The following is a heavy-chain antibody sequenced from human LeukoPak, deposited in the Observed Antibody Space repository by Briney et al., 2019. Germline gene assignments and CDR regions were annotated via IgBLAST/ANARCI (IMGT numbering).Heavy chain of an antibody. CDR1: GGSISSGDYY. J-gene: IGHJ5*02. CDR2: IYYSGST. D-gene: IGHD6-19*01. Sequence: PSQTLSLTCTVSGGSISSGDYYWSWIRQPPGKGLEWIGYIYYSGSTYYNPSLKSRVTISVDTSKNQFSLKLSSVTAADTAVYYCAGGSGWYLWFDPWGQGTLVTVSS. CDR3: AGGSGWYLWFDP. V-gene: IGHV4-30-4*01.